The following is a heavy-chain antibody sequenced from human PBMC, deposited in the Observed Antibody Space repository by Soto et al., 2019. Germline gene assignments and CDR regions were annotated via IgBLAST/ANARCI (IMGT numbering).Heavy chain of an antibody. J-gene: IGHJ4*02. V-gene: IGHV3-23*01. CDR2: ISGSGGST. D-gene: IGHD3-10*01. CDR1: GFTFSSYA. CDR3: AKGMVRGED. Sequence: EVQLLESGGGLVQPGGSLRLSCAASGFTFSSYAMTRVRQAPGKGLEWVSAISGSGGSTYYADSVKGRFTTSRDNSKNTLYLQMNSLRAEDKAVYYCAKGMVRGEDWGQGTLVTVSS.